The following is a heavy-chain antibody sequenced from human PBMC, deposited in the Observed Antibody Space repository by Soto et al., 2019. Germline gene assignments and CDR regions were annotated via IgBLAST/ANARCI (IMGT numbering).Heavy chain of an antibody. V-gene: IGHV3-21*01. D-gene: IGHD3-22*01. CDR3: ARGVGRKYYYDSSGYYPFDY. Sequence: GGSLRLSCAASGFTFSSYSMNWVRQAPGKGLEWVSSISSSSSYIYYADSVKGRFTISRDNAKNSLYLQMNSLRAEDTAVYYCARGVGRKYYYDSSGYYPFDYWGQGTLVTVS. CDR1: GFTFSSYS. CDR2: ISSSSSYI. J-gene: IGHJ4*02.